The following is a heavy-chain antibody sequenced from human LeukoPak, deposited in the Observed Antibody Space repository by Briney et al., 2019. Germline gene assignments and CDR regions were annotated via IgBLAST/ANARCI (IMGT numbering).Heavy chain of an antibody. Sequence: GWSLRLSCAASGFSFSSHWMSWVRQAPGKGLEGVANINQDGREKQYVDSVKGRFTISRDNAKNSLYLQMNSLRAEDTAVYYCARDGVRDGLYFDYWGQGTLVTVSS. V-gene: IGHV3-7*01. CDR1: GFSFSSHW. CDR2: INQDGREK. J-gene: IGHJ4*02. CDR3: ARDGVRDGLYFDY. D-gene: IGHD5-24*01.